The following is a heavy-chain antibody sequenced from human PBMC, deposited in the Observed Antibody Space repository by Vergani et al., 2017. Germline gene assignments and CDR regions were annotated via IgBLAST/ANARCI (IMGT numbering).Heavy chain of an antibody. CDR1: GFTFSSYW. CDR2: IKQDGSEK. D-gene: IGHD2-2*01. J-gene: IGHJ6*02. Sequence: EVQLVESGGGLVQPGRSLRLSCAASGFTFSSYWMSWVRQAPGKGLEWVANIKQDGSEKYYVDSVKGRFTISRDNAKNSLYLQMNSLRAEDTAVYYCARDQYVYYYYYGMDVWGQGTTVTVSS. CDR3: ARDQYVYYYYYGMDV. V-gene: IGHV3-7*03.